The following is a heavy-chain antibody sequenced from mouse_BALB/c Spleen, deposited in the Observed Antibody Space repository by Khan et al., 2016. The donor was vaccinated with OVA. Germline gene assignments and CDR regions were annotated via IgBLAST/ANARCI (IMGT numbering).Heavy chain of an antibody. V-gene: IGHV3-2*02. J-gene: IGHJ2*01. CDR2: ISYSGST. CDR3: ASIIPYYYGRNFEGYYVDY. Sequence: EVQLQESGPGLVKPSQSLSLTCTVTGYSITSDYAWNWIRQFPGNKLEWMGYISYSGSTAYNPSLKSRISITRDSSKNQVFLQLNSVTTEDKATHYCASIIPYYYGRNFEGYYVDYWGQGTTHAVSS. D-gene: IGHD1-1*02. CDR1: GYSITSDYA.